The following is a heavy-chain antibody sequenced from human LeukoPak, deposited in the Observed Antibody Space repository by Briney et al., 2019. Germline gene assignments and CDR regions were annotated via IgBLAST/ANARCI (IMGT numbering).Heavy chain of an antibody. V-gene: IGHV4-39*01. D-gene: IGHD6-13*01. CDR3: ASVWRRRSSSWYDTNWFDP. J-gene: IGHJ5*02. CDR2: IYYSGST. Sequence: KLSETLSLTCTVSGGSISSSSYYWGWIRQPPGKGLEWIGSIYYSGSTYYNPSLKSRVTISVDTSKNQFSLKLSSVTAADTAVYYCASVWRRRSSSWYDTNWFDPWGQGTLVTVSS. CDR1: GGSISSSSYY.